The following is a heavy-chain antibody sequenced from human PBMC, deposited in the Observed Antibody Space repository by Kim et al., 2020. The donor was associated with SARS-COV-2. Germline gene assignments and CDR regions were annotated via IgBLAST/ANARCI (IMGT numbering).Heavy chain of an antibody. V-gene: IGHV3-30-3*01. CDR2: ISYDGSNK. D-gene: IGHD1-26*01. CDR1: GFTFSSYA. CDR3: ARDKSGSHGNYYFDY. Sequence: GGSLRLSCAASGFTFSSYAMHWVRQAPGKGLEWVAVISYDGSNKYYADSVKGRFTISRDNSKNTLYLQMNSLRAEDTAVYYCARDKSGSHGNYYFDYWGQGTLVTVSS. J-gene: IGHJ4*02.